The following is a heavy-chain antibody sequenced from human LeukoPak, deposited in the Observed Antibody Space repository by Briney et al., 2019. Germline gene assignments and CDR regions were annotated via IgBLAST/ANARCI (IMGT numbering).Heavy chain of an antibody. D-gene: IGHD2-15*01. Sequence: PGGSLRLSCTTSGFTFADHAMSWLRQAPGKGLEWVGFMRSKDYGGTTEYAASVKGRFTISRDDSKSIAYLQMNSLKTEDTAVYYCSRVSSLRRRFCSGGSCSEAYFDYWGQGTLVTVSS. V-gene: IGHV3-49*03. CDR2: MRSKDYGGTT. CDR1: GFTFADHA. J-gene: IGHJ4*02. CDR3: SRVSSLRRRFCSGGSCSEAYFDY.